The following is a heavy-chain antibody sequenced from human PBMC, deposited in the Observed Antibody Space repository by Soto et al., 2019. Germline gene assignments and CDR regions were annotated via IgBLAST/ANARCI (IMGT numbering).Heavy chain of an antibody. CDR1: GGSISSGGYY. Sequence: TLSLTCTVSGGSISSGGYYWSWIRQPPGKGLEWIGYIYYSGSTNYNPSLKSRVTISVDTSKNQFPLKLSSVTAADTAVYYCARAGGLYYYGSGAPGGMDVWGQGTTVTVSS. V-gene: IGHV4-61*08. D-gene: IGHD3-10*01. CDR3: ARAGGLYYYGSGAPGGMDV. J-gene: IGHJ6*02. CDR2: IYYSGST.